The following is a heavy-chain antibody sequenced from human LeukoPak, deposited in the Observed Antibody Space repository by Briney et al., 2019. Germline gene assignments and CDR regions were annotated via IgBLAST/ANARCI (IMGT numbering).Heavy chain of an antibody. V-gene: IGHV3-30*03. CDR2: ISYDGSNK. J-gene: IGHJ5*02. CDR1: GFTFSSYG. CDR3: AIEGYCSGGTCYTNWFDT. Sequence: GGSLRLSCAASGFTFSSYGMHWVRQAPGKGLEWVAVISYDGSNKYYADSVKGRFTISRDNAQNSLYLQMNSLRDEDTAVYYCAIEGYCSGGTCYTNWFDTWGQGTLVTVSS. D-gene: IGHD2-15*01.